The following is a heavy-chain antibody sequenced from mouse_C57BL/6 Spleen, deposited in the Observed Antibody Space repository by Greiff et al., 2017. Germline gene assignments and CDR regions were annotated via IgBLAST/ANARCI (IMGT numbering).Heavy chain of an antibody. V-gene: IGHV1-75*01. J-gene: IGHJ2*01. CDR1: GYTFTDYS. Sequence: QVQLKQSGPELVKPGASVKISCKASGYTFTDYSINWVKQRPGQGLEWIGWIFPGSGSTYYNEKFKGQATLTVDNSSSTAYMLLSSLTSEDSAVXFCARCPYDNDSDDWGQGTTLTVSS. D-gene: IGHD2-4*01. CDR3: ARCPYDNDSDD. CDR2: IFPGSGST.